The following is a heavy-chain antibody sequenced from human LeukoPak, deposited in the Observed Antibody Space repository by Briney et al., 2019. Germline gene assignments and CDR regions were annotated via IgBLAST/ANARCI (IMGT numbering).Heavy chain of an antibody. Sequence: PSETLSLTCTVSGGSISSYYWSWIRQPPGKGLEWIGYIYYSGSTNNNPSTKSRVTISEDTAKNQCSLMLSSVTAADTAVDYCARHMDAAGQLDFDYWGQGTMVTVSS. D-gene: IGHD6-25*01. J-gene: IGHJ4*02. CDR2: IYYSGST. CDR1: GGSISSYY. CDR3: ARHMDAAGQLDFDY. V-gene: IGHV4-59*08.